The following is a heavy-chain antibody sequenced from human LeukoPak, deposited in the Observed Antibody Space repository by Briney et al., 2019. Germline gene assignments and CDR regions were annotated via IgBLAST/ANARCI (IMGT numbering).Heavy chain of an antibody. CDR1: GFTFSSYS. CDR2: ISSSSSYI. CDR3: ARAKEGIAVAAQDY. J-gene: IGHJ4*02. Sequence: PGGSLRLSCAASGFTFSSYSMNWVRQAPGKGLEWVSSISSSSSYIYYADSVKGRFTISRDNAKNSLYLQMNSLRAEDTAVYYCARAKEGIAVAAQDYWGQGTLVTVSS. D-gene: IGHD6-19*01. V-gene: IGHV3-21*01.